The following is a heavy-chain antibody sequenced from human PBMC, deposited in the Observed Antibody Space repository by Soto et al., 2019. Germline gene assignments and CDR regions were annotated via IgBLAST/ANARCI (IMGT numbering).Heavy chain of an antibody. J-gene: IGHJ5*02. V-gene: IGHV1-24*01. CDR3: ATKGNLVTIPVDRRFDP. CDR1: GGTFSSYA. CDR2: FDPEDGET. Sequence: ASVKVSCKASGGTFSSYAISWVRQAPGKGLEWMGGFDPEDGETIYAQKFQGRVTMTEDTSTDTAYMELSSLRSEDTAVYYCATKGNLVTIPVDRRFDPWGQGTLVTVSS. D-gene: IGHD3-3*01.